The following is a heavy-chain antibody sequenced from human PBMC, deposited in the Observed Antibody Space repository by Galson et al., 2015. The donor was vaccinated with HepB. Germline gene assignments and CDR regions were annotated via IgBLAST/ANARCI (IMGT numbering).Heavy chain of an antibody. CDR2: ISGNGDST. Sequence: SLRLSCAASGFAFGTHAMSWVRQAPGRGLEWISGISGNGDSTFYADSVKGRFTVSRDNSNNMLYLQMYSLRAEDAGLYFCAKGYGLFDSWGQGILVTVSS. V-gene: IGHV3-23*01. CDR1: GFAFGTHA. CDR3: AKGYGLFDS. J-gene: IGHJ5*01. D-gene: IGHD5-18*01.